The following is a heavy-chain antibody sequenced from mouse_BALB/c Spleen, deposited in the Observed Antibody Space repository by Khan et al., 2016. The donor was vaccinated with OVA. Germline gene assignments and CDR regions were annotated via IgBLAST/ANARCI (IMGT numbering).Heavy chain of an antibody. V-gene: IGHV3-5*02. Sequence: VQLKQSGPGLVKPSQTVSLTCTVTGISITSGNYRWSWIRQFPGNKLEWIGNIYYSGTVTYNPSLTSRTTITRDTSKNQFFLEMNSLTAKDTATYYGARDYGSLYWYFDVWGAGTTVTVSS. CDR2: IYYSGTV. CDR1: GISITSGNYR. D-gene: IGHD1-1*01. J-gene: IGHJ1*01. CDR3: ARDYGSLYWYFDV.